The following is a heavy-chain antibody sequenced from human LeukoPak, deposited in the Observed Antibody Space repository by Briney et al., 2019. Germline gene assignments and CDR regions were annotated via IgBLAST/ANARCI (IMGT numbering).Heavy chain of an antibody. CDR2: IPYDGSNK. V-gene: IGHV3-30*18. Sequence: GTSLRLSCAASGFNFGVYGMQSLCPAAAKGLERVAVIPYDGSNKYYADSVKGRFTISRDNSKNTLYLQMNSLRAEDTAVYYCAKDGKYYGSAGYFDYWGQGTLVTVSS. D-gene: IGHD3-10*01. CDR3: AKDGKYYGSAGYFDY. CDR1: GFNFGVYG. J-gene: IGHJ4*02.